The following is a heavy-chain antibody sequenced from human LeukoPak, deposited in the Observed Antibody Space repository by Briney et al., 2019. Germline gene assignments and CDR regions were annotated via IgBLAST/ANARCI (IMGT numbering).Heavy chain of an antibody. CDR2: IYSGGTT. CDR3: ARDPGAYDSSGYSLGYYYGMNV. J-gene: IGHJ6*02. D-gene: IGHD3-22*01. V-gene: IGHV3-66*01. CDR1: GFTVSSNY. Sequence: GGSLRLSCAASGFTVSSNYMNWVRQAPGKGLEWVSVIYSGGTTYYADSVKGRFTISRDNSKKTMYLQMNSLRADDTAVYYCARDPGAYDSSGYSLGYYYGMNVWGQGTTVSVSS.